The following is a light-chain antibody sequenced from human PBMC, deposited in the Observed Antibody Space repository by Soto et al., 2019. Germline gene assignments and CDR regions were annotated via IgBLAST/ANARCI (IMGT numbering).Light chain of an antibody. V-gene: IGKV3-11*01. CDR1: QSVGRT. CDR2: DAS. J-gene: IGKJ4*01. CDR3: QQRDSWPLT. Sequence: PGERATLSCRASQSVGRTLAWFQQKPGQAPRLLIYDASNRATGIPARFTGSGSGTDFTLTIRSLEPEDFAIYYCQQRDSWPLTFGGGTKVDIK.